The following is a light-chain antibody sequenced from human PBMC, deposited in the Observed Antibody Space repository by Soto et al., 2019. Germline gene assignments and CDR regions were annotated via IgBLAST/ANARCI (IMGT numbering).Light chain of an antibody. J-gene: IGKJ4*01. CDR2: GAS. V-gene: IGKV3-15*01. Sequence: EIVMTQSPASLSVSPGERATLSCRASQSVSSDLAWYQQKPDQAPRLLIHGASTRATGIPARFSGSGSGTEFTLTISSLQSEDFAIYYCQQYNNWLTFGGGTKVEIK. CDR3: QQYNNWLT. CDR1: QSVSSD.